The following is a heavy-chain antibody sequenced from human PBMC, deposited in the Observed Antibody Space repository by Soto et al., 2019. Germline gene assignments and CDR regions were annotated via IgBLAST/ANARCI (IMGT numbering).Heavy chain of an antibody. CDR1: GFTFNNYA. CDR2: ISNTGGGT. J-gene: IGHJ4*02. Sequence: GGSLRLSCAASGFTFNNYAMNWVRQAPGMGLGWVATISNTGGGTYYADSVKGRFTISRDNSKNTLYLQMSSLRVEDTAVYYCAKDRLAGNFDYWGQGTQVTVSS. V-gene: IGHV3-23*01. CDR3: AKDRLAGNFDY.